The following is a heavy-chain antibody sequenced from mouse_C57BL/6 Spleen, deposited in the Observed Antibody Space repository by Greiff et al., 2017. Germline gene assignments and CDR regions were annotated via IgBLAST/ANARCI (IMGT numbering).Heavy chain of an antibody. CDR3: ARITGTPDY. D-gene: IGHD4-1*01. CDR2: INPNNGGT. J-gene: IGHJ2*01. Sequence: EVQLQQSGPELVKPGASVKISCKASGYTFTDYYMNWVKQSHGKSLEWIGDINPNNGGTSYNQKFKGKATLTVDKSSSTAYMELRSLTSEDSAVYYCARITGTPDYWGQGTTLTVSS. CDR1: GYTFTDYY. V-gene: IGHV1-26*01.